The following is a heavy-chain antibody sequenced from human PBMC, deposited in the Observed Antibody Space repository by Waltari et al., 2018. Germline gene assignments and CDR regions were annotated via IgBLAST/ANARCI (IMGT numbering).Heavy chain of an antibody. D-gene: IGHD3-10*01. V-gene: IGHV3-33*03. Sequence: QVQLVESGGGVVQPGKSLRLSCVASGFSLSNYGMHWVRQTPGRGGGWVSLTWSDGSVEYYAYSVRGRFTVSRDNSKNILYLDMGSLRVDDTATYYCAKDAFGNTYLDYWGQGTLVTVSS. J-gene: IGHJ4*02. CDR3: AKDAFGNTYLDY. CDR1: GFSLSNYG. CDR2: TWSDGSVE.